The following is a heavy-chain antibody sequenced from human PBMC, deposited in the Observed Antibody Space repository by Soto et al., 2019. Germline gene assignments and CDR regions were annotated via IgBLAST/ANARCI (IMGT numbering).Heavy chain of an antibody. D-gene: IGHD6-19*01. Sequence: QVQLVESGGGVVQPGRSLRLSCAASGFTFSSYAMHWVRQAPGKGLEWVAVISYDGSNKYYADSVKGRFTISRDNSKNTLYMQMNSLRGEDTAVYYCARGDSSGWYVNYFDYWGQGTLVTVSS. J-gene: IGHJ4*02. V-gene: IGHV3-30-3*01. CDR2: ISYDGSNK. CDR3: ARGDSSGWYVNYFDY. CDR1: GFTFSSYA.